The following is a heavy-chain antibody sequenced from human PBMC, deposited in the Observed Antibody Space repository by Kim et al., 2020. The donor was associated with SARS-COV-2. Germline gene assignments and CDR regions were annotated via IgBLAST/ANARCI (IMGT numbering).Heavy chain of an antibody. Sequence: GGSLRLSCAASGFTVSSNYMSWVRQAPGKGLEWVSVIYSGGSTYYADSVKGRLTITRDNSKNTMSLQMNSPRAEDTAVYYCARATPYSYGERVAFAIWGQGTMVTVSS. CDR3: ARATPYSYGERVAFAI. J-gene: IGHJ3*02. V-gene: IGHV3-53*01. D-gene: IGHD5-18*01. CDR2: IYSGGST. CDR1: GFTVSSNY.